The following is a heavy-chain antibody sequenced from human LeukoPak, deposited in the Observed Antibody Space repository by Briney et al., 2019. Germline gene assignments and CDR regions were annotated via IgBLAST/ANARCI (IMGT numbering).Heavy chain of an antibody. CDR1: GGSISSGGYY. J-gene: IGHJ4*02. D-gene: IGHD2-2*01. CDR2: IYHSGST. CDR3: ARVTDCSSTSCLDY. Sequence: SETLSLTCTVSGGSISSGGYYWSWIRQPPGKGLEWIGYIYHSGSTYYNPSLKSRVTISVDRSKNQFSLKLSSVTAADTAVYYCARVTDCSSTSCLDYWGQGTLVTVSS. V-gene: IGHV4-30-2*01.